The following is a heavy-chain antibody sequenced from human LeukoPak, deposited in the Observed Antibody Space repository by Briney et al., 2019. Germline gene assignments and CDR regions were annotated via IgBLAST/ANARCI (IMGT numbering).Heavy chain of an antibody. V-gene: IGHV1-24*01. D-gene: IGHD1-26*01. CDR1: GYTLTELS. J-gene: IGHJ4*02. Sequence: GASVKVSCKVSGYTLTELSMHWVRQAPGKGLEWMGGFDPEDGETIYAQKFQGRVTMTEDTSTDTAYMELSSLRSEDTAVYYCATPAVVGATFDFDYWGQGTLVTVSS. CDR3: ATPAVVGATFDFDY. CDR2: FDPEDGET.